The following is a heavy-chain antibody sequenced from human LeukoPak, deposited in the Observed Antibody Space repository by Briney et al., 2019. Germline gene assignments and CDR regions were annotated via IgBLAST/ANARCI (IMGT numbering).Heavy chain of an antibody. CDR2: ISGSGGST. Sequence: GGSLRLSCAASGFTFSSYAMSWVRQAPGKGLEWVSAISGSGGSTYYADSVKGRFTISSDNSKNTLYLQMNSLRAEDTAVYYCAKVRGYSGYEPIDYWGQGTLVTVSS. D-gene: IGHD5-12*01. V-gene: IGHV3-23*01. J-gene: IGHJ4*02. CDR1: GFTFSSYA. CDR3: AKVRGYSGYEPIDY.